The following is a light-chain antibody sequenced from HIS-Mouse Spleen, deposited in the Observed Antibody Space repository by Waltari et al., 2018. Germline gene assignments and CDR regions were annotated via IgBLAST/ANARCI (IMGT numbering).Light chain of an antibody. CDR3: QQRSNWPPRT. Sequence: EIVLTQSPATLSLSPGERATLSCRASQSVSSYLAWYQQKPGQAPRCLIYEASNRATGIPARFSGSGSGTDFTLTISSLEPEDFAVYYCQQRSNWPPRTFGQGTKVEIK. J-gene: IGKJ1*01. CDR1: QSVSSY. V-gene: IGKV3-11*01. CDR2: EAS.